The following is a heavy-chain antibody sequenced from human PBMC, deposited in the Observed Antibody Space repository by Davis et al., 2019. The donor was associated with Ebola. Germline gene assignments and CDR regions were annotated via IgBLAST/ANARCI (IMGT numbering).Heavy chain of an antibody. J-gene: IGHJ4*02. CDR3: AREAVRCGGDCLDY. D-gene: IGHD2-21*02. CDR2: INSEGSYM. V-gene: IGHV3-48*03. CDR1: GFTFSNYE. Sequence: PGGSLRLSCAASGFTFSNYEFNWVRQAPGKGLEWLSYINSEGSYMYYEDSLKGRLTTSRDNAKKNLYLEMTSLRAEDTAKYYCAREAVRCGGDCLDYWGRGALVTVSS.